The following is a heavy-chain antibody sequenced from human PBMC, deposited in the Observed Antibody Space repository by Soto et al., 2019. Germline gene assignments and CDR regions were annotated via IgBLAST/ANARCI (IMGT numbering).Heavy chain of an antibody. CDR3: ARDGQYGSTPV. V-gene: IGHV3-21*01. D-gene: IGHD6-13*01. CDR1: VFSLISHS. CDR2: ITNNDYI. Sequence: PGGSLRLSCAASVFSLISHSMNWVRQAPGKGLEWISCITNNDYIYYAYSVKGRLTISRDKAENSLYLQMNSLRVEDTAVYYCARDGQYGSTPVWGQGNTVTVSS. J-gene: IGHJ6*02.